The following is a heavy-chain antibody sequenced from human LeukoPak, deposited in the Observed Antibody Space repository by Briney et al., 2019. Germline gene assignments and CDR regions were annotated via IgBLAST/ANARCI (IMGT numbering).Heavy chain of an antibody. CDR3: ARDLLPSRQGDSSSSSWFDP. D-gene: IGHD6-6*01. CDR2: IIPIFGTA. V-gene: IGHV1-69*13. Sequence: SVKVSCKASGYTFTSYGFSWVRQAPGQGLEWMGGIIPIFGTANYAQKFQGRVTITADESTSTAYMELSSLRSEDTAVYYCARDLLPSRQGDSSSSSWFDPWGQGTLITVSS. CDR1: GYTFTSYG. J-gene: IGHJ5*02.